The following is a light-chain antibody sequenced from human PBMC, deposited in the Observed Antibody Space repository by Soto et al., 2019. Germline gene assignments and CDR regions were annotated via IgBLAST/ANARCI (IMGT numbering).Light chain of an antibody. CDR1: QSIGVW. Sequence: DIQMTHSPSTLSASVGDRVTITCRASQSIGVWLAWYQQEPGTAPKLLIYKTSTLDSGVPLRFSGSGSGTEFTLTISSLQPDDFATYYCQQYINYFRTFGQGTKVDIK. J-gene: IGKJ1*01. CDR3: QQYINYFRT. V-gene: IGKV1-5*03. CDR2: KTS.